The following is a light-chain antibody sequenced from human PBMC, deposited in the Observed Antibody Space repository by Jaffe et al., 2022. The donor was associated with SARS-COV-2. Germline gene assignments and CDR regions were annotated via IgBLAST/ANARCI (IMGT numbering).Light chain of an antibody. Sequence: QSALTQPASVSGSPGQSITISCTGSTNDVGGYNYVSWFQQHPGKAPKIIIYDVSSRPLGVSNRFSGSKSGNTASLTISGLQAEDEADYYCCSYTSSNTYVFGTGTEVTVL. CDR3: CSYTSSNTYV. CDR1: TNDVGGYNY. CDR2: DVS. J-gene: IGLJ1*01. V-gene: IGLV2-14*01.